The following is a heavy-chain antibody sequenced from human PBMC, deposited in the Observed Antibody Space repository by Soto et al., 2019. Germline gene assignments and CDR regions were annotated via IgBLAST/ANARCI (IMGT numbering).Heavy chain of an antibody. Sequence: GESLKISCQGSGYTFTNYWIGWVRQMPGKGLEWLGIIYPGDSDTRYSPSFQGQVTISADKTISTAYLQWSSLKASDTAMYYCARYFAGGTRDYGVDVWGQGTTVTVSS. CDR3: ARYFAGGTRDYGVDV. D-gene: IGHD2-15*01. J-gene: IGHJ6*02. V-gene: IGHV5-51*01. CDR2: IYPGDSDT. CDR1: GYTFTNYW.